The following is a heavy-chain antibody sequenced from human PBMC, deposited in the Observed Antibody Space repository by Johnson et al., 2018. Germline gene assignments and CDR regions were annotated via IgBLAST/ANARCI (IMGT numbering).Heavy chain of an antibody. D-gene: IGHD3-10*01. CDR3: AKMRRTRISGGFDI. V-gene: IGHV3-30*18. CDR2: ISYDGSNK. Sequence: QVQLVQSGGGVVQPGRSLRLSCAASGFTFSSYAMHWVRQAPGKGLEWVAVISYDGSNKYYADSVKGRFTISRDNSKNTLYLQMNSLRAEDTAVYYCAKMRRTRISGGFDIWGQGTMVTVSS. CDR1: GFTFSSYA. J-gene: IGHJ3*02.